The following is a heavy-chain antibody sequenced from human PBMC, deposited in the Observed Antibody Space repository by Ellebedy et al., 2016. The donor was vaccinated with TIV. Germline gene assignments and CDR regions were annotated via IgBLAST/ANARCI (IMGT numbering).Heavy chain of an antibody. D-gene: IGHD2-15*01. CDR2: ISSSSSYI. CDR3: AKVSCSGGSCYGYFDL. V-gene: IGHV3-21*04. J-gene: IGHJ2*01. Sequence: GGSLRLXCAASGFTFSSYSMNWVRQAPGKGLEWVSSISSSSSYIYYADSVKGRFTISRDNAKNSLYLQMNSLRAEDTAVYYCAKVSCSGGSCYGYFDLWGRGTLVTVSS. CDR1: GFTFSSYS.